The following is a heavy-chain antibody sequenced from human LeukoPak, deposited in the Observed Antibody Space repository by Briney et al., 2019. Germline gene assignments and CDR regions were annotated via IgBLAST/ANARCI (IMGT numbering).Heavy chain of an antibody. CDR1: GGAISNYY. J-gene: IGHJ4*02. D-gene: IGHD2-21*02. V-gene: IGHV4-4*07. CDR2: ISASGNT. Sequence: PSETLSLTCTVSGGAISNYYWSWIRQPAGKGLEWIGRISASGNTNYNPSLKSRVTMSVDTSMNLFALKLSSVTAADTAVYYCARQGVATAIDYWGQGTLVTVSS. CDR3: ARQGVATAIDY.